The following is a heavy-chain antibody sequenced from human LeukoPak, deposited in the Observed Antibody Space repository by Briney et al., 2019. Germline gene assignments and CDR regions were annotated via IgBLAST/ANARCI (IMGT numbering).Heavy chain of an antibody. V-gene: IGHV6-1*01. CDR1: GDSVSSNSAA. D-gene: IGHD4-17*01. Sequence: SQTLSLTCAISGDSVSSNSAAWNWIRQSPSRGLEWLGRTYYRSKWYNDFAVAVKRRITISPDTSKNHFSLQLSSVTPEDTAVYYCARDQSPDYGDFAYWGQGILVTVSS. CDR3: ARDQSPDYGDFAY. CDR2: TYYRSKWYN. J-gene: IGHJ4*02.